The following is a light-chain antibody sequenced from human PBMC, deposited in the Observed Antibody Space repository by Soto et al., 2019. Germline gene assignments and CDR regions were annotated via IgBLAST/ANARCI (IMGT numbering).Light chain of an antibody. CDR2: GAS. CDR1: QSVSSN. J-gene: IGKJ2*01. Sequence: EIVMTQSPATLSVSPGERATLSCRASQSVSSNLAWYQQKPGQAPRLLIYGASTRATGIPARFSGSGSGTELTLTLSSLQYEDFAVYYCQQYNNWPLYTFGQGTKLEIK. V-gene: IGKV3-15*01. CDR3: QQYNNWPLYT.